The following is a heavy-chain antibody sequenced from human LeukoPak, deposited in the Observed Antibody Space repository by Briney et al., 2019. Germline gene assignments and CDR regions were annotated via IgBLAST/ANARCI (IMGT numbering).Heavy chain of an antibody. J-gene: IGHJ4*02. D-gene: IGHD2-2*01. V-gene: IGHV1-2*02. CDR3: ARGDNAAHSFDF. CDR1: EYTFIGYY. Sequence: ASVKVSCKASEYTFIGYYMHWVRQAPGQGLEWMGWINPRSGGTNYAEKFQGRVSMTRDTSINTAYMELRRLRFDDTAVYYCARGDNAAHSFDFWGQGSLVTVSS. CDR2: INPRSGGT.